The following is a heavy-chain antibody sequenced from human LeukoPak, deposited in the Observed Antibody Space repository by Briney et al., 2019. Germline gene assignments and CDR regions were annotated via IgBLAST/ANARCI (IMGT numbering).Heavy chain of an antibody. CDR1: GFTFGSYW. J-gene: IGHJ4*02. V-gene: IGHV3-7*01. D-gene: IGHD2-2*01. CDR3: ARAGGVVPAATPDY. CDR2: IKQDGSEK. Sequence: PGGSLRLSCAASGFTFGSYWMSWVRQAPGKGLEWVANIKQDGSEKYYVDSVKGRFTISRDNAKNSLYLQMNSLRAEDTAVYYCARAGGVVPAATPDYWGQGTLVTVSS.